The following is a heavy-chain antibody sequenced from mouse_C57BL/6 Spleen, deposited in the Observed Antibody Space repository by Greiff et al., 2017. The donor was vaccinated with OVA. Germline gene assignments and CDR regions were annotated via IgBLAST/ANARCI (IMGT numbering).Heavy chain of an antibody. V-gene: IGHV5-17*01. CDR3: ARQTTSYYFDY. CDR1: GFTFSDYG. J-gene: IGHJ2*01. D-gene: IGHD5-5*01. Sequence: EVKLVESGGGLVKPGGSLKLSCAASGFTFSDYGMHWVRQAPEKGLEWVTYISSGSSTIYYADTVKGRFTISRDNAKNTLFLQMTSLRSEDTAMYYCARQTTSYYFDYWGQGATLTVSS. CDR2: ISSGSSTI.